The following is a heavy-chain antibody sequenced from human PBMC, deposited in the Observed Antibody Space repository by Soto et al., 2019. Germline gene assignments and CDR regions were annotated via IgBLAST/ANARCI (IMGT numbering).Heavy chain of an antibody. CDR1: GYTFTGYY. CDR3: ARGITPGYYYGSGSSGYYYGMDV. D-gene: IGHD3-10*01. CDR2: INPNSGGT. J-gene: IGHJ6*02. V-gene: IGHV1-2*04. Sequence: QVQLVQSGAEVKKPGASVKVSCKASGYTFTGYYMHWVRQAPGQGLEWMGWINPNSGGTNYAQKFQRWVTMTRDTSISTAYMELSRLRSDDTAVYYCARGITPGYYYGSGSSGYYYGMDVWGQGTTVTVSS.